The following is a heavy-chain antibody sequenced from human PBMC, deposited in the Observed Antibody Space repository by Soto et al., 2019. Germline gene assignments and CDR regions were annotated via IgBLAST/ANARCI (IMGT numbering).Heavy chain of an antibody. J-gene: IGHJ4*02. D-gene: IGHD2-15*01. CDR3: AKDGRHCSGGSCPQGH. CDR2: INPISGGT. V-gene: IGHV1-2*02. Sequence: QVQLEQSGAEVKTPGASVKVSCKTSGYTFTGHHIHWVRQAPGQGLEWMGWINPISGGTKYREKFQGRVSITRDKPSSTAYRELSSLTSDASAVYYCAKDGRHCSGGSCPQGHWGQGTLVTVSS. CDR1: GYTFTGHH.